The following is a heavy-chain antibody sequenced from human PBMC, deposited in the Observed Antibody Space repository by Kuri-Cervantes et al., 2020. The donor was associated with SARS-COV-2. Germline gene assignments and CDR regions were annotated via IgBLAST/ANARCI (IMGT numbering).Heavy chain of an antibody. CDR3: ARELGLTTVNWFDP. CDR1: GGSIGTYY. Sequence: SETLSLTCTVSGGSIGTYYWSWIRQPPGKGLEWIGYIYYSGSTNYNPSLKSRVTISVDTSKNQFSLKLSSVTAADTAVYYCARELGLTTVNWFDPWGQGTLVTVSS. D-gene: IGHD4-17*01. J-gene: IGHJ5*02. CDR2: IYYSGST. V-gene: IGHV4-59*01.